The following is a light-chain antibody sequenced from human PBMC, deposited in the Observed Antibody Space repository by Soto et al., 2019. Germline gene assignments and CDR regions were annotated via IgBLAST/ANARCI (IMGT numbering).Light chain of an antibody. CDR2: VAS. V-gene: IGKV3-20*01. CDR3: QQYGSSPLFT. Sequence: EIVLTQSPGTLSLSPGERATLSCRASQSVSSNYLAWYQQKPGQAPRLLIYVASSRPTGIPDRFSGSGSGTDFTLSISRLEPEDFAVYYCQQYGSSPLFTFGPGTKVEIK. CDR1: QSVSSNY. J-gene: IGKJ3*01.